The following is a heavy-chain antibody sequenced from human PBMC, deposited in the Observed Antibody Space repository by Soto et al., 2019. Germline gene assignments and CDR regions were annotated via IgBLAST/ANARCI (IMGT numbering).Heavy chain of an antibody. Sequence: EVQLWESGGGLVQPGGSLRLSCVASGFSFNNYAMTWVRQAPGKGLEWVSGISGSGDGTYYADSVKDRFSVSRDKSTSTVYLQLSRLRGEDTAVYYRAKDKGVRGSSLFGGWGQGGLVNVSP. J-gene: IGHJ4*02. CDR1: GFSFNNYA. CDR2: ISGSGDGT. D-gene: IGHD3-16*01. CDR3: AKDKGVRGSSLFGG. V-gene: IGHV3-23*01.